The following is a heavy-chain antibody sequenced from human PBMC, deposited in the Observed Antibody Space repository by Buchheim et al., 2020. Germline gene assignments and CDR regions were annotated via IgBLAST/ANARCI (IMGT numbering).Heavy chain of an antibody. J-gene: IGHJ4*02. CDR2: INEDGTEK. CDR1: GFTFSRFW. V-gene: IGHV3-7*01. D-gene: IGHD1-26*01. Sequence: EVLLVESGGGLVQPGGSLSLSCAASGFTFSRFWMSWVRQAPGKGLEWVANINEDGTEKYYVDSVKGRFTISRDNAKNSLYLEMNSLTDEDAADYYCAGGTYYFDHWGQGAL. CDR3: AGGTYYFDH.